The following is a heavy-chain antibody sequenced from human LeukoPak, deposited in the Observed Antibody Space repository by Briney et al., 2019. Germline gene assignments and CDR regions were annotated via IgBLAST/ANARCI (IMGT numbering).Heavy chain of an antibody. J-gene: IGHJ4*02. Sequence: GGSLRLSCAASGFTFSSYEMTWVRQAPGKGLEWVSYISSSGSTIYYADSVKGRFTISRDNAKNSLYLQMNSLRVEDTAVYYCAREGRDSRWELIDYWGQGTLVTVSS. D-gene: IGHD1-26*01. CDR3: AREGRDSRWELIDY. V-gene: IGHV3-48*03. CDR1: GFTFSSYE. CDR2: ISSSGSTI.